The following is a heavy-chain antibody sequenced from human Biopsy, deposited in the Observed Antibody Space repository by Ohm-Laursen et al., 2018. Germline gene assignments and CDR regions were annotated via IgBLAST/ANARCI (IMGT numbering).Heavy chain of an antibody. CDR2: INQAGTT. J-gene: IGHJ4*02. CDR3: GNEVHGRDY. Sequence: PPGTLSLTRAVFGKTFSDYQWSWIRQPPGKGLEWIGQINQAGTTNYNPSLKSRVSISADASKYEFSLRLTSVTAADTAVYLCGNEVHGRDYWGLGAQVTVSS. CDR1: GKTFSDYQ. D-gene: IGHD2-15*01. V-gene: IGHV4-34*08.